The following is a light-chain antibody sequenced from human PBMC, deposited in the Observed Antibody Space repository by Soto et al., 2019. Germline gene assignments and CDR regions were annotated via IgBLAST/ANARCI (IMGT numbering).Light chain of an antibody. CDR2: SNI. J-gene: IGLJ3*02. V-gene: IGLV1-40*01. CDR1: SSDIRAGYD. CDR3: QSYDSSLGGSKGV. Sequence: QLVLTQPPSMSGAPGQRVTISCTGSSSDIRAGYDVHWYQQFPGTAPKLLIYSNINRPSGVPDRFSGSKSGTSASLAITGLQAEDEADYYCQSYDSSLGGSKGVFGGGTKVTVL.